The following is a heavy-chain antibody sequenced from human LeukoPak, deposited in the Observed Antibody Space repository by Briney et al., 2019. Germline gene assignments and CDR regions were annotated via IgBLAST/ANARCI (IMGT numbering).Heavy chain of an antibody. CDR3: AKRKAGTAVYYYMDV. V-gene: IGHV3-21*04. Sequence: GGSLRLSCAASGFTFSSYSMNWVRQAPGKGLEWVSSISSSSSYIYYADSVKGRFTISRDNAKNSLYLQMNSLRAEDTAVYYCAKRKAGTAVYYYMDVWGKGTTVTVSS. CDR1: GFTFSSYS. CDR2: ISSSSSYI. J-gene: IGHJ6*03. D-gene: IGHD6-19*01.